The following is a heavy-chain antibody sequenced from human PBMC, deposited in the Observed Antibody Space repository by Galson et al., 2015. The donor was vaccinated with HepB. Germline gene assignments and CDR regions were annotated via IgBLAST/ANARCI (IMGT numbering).Heavy chain of an antibody. D-gene: IGHD3-22*01. J-gene: IGHJ3*02. CDR3: ARLKVTMIVVGDSDAFDI. CDR2: INAGNGNT. Sequence: SVKVSCKASGYTFTSYAMHWVRQAPGQRLEWMGWINAGNGNTKYSQKFQGRVTITRDTSASTAYMELSSLRSEDTAVYYCARLKVTMIVVGDSDAFDIWGQGTMVTVSS. V-gene: IGHV1-3*01. CDR1: GYTFTSYA.